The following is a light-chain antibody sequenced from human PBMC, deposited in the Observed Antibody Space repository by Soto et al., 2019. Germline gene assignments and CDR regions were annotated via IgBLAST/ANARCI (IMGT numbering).Light chain of an antibody. CDR1: QSVSNNY. CDR3: QQYGSPWT. V-gene: IGKV3-20*01. Sequence: EIVLTQSPGTLSLSPVERATLSCRASQSVSNNYLAWYQQKPGQAPRLLISGASSRATGIPDRFSGSGSGTDFTLTISSLEPEDFAVYYCQQYGSPWTFGQGTKVDIK. J-gene: IGKJ1*01. CDR2: GAS.